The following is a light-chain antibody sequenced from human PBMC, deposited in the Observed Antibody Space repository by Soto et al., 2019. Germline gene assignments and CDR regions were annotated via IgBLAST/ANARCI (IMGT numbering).Light chain of an antibody. Sequence: AIPLTQYPSSLPASVGDRVTLTCRASQGINSAWAWYQQSSGKPPKLLIFGATSLEIGVPSRFSGSGSGTDFTLTIDSLQPEDFSTYYCQNFNNDPPFGGATRVEI. V-gene: IGKV1D-13*01. J-gene: IGKJ4*01. CDR3: QNFNNDPP. CDR2: GAT. CDR1: QGINSA.